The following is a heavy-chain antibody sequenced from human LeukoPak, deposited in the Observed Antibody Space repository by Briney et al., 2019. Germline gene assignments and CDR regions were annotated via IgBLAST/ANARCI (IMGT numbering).Heavy chain of an antibody. Sequence: SETLSLTCIVSGGSITNYYWSWIRQPPGKGLEWIGEINHSGSTNYNPSLKSRVTISVDTSKNQFSLKLSSVTAADTAVYYCARAAINCSSTSCYLGWFDPWGQGTLVTVSS. CDR1: GGSITNYY. D-gene: IGHD2-2*01. CDR3: ARAAINCSSTSCYLGWFDP. J-gene: IGHJ5*02. V-gene: IGHV4-34*01. CDR2: INHSGST.